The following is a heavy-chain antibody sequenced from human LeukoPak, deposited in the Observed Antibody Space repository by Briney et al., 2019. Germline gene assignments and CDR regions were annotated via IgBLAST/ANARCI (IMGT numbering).Heavy chain of an antibody. J-gene: IGHJ4*02. Sequence: SQTLSLTCVISGDSVSSNSAAWNWIRQSPSRGLEWLGSTYYRSKWYSYSAVSVKRRIIINPDTSKNQFSLQLNSVTPEDTAVYYCASGPGALLHWGQGILVTVSS. D-gene: IGHD3-10*01. CDR3: ASGPGALLH. CDR1: GDSVSSNSAA. V-gene: IGHV6-1*01. CDR2: TYYRSKWYS.